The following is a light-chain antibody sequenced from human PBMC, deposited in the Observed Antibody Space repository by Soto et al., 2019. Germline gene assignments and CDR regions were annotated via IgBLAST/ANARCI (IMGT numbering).Light chain of an antibody. Sequence: DIQMTQVPSTLSASVGDRVTITCRASQDISSWLAWYQQNPGKAPKLLIYKASTLETGVPSRFSGSGSGTEFTLTISSLQPNDSATYYCQQYTRLLSFGQGTRLEIK. J-gene: IGKJ5*01. CDR1: QDISSW. V-gene: IGKV1-5*03. CDR2: KAS. CDR3: QQYTRLLS.